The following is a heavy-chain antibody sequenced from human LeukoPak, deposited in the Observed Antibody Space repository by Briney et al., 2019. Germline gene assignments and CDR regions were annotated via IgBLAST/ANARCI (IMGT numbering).Heavy chain of an antibody. CDR1: GFTFSSYG. Sequence: GGSLRLSCAASGFTFSSYGMHWVRQAPGKGLEWVAVISYDGTNKYYADSVKGRFTLSRDNSKNTLYLQMNSLRAEDTAVYYCARDDHPGDTAMVIGAFDIWGQGTMVTVSS. D-gene: IGHD5-18*01. CDR2: ISYDGTNK. V-gene: IGHV3-30*03. CDR3: ARDDHPGDTAMVIGAFDI. J-gene: IGHJ3*02.